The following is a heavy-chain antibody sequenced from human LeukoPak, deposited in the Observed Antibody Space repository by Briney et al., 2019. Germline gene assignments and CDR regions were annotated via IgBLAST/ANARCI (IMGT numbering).Heavy chain of an antibody. CDR1: GFTFSAYA. V-gene: IGHV3-23*01. CDR3: AKDSSKRGSGGATDL. D-gene: IGHD4/OR15-4a*01. J-gene: IGHJ3*01. CDR2: LSGGSGST. Sequence: GGSLRLSCEASGFTFSAYAMTWVRQAPGQGLEWVSCLSGGSGSTYYADSVKGRFTISRDNSKNTLYLQMNSLRVEDTALYYCAKDSSKRGSGGATDLWGQGTVVTVSS.